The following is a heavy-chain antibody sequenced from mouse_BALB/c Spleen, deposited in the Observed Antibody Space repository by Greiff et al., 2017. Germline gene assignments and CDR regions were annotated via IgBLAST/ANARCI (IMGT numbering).Heavy chain of an antibody. V-gene: IGHV3-2*02. CDR3: ARGITTVPFAY. CDR2: ISYSGST. D-gene: IGHD1-1*01. J-gene: IGHJ3*01. CDR1: CYSITSDYA. Sequence: EVQLQESGPGLVKPSQSLSLTCTVTCYSITSDYAWNWIRQFPGNKLEWMGYISYSGSTSYNPSLKSRISITRDTSKNQFFLQLNSVTTEDTATYYCARGITTVPFAYWGQGTLVTVSA.